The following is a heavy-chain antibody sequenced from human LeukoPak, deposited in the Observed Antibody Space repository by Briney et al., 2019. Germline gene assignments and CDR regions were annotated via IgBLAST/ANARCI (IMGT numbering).Heavy chain of an antibody. D-gene: IGHD3-10*01. CDR2: IYYSGST. Sequence: SETLSLTCAVSGGSISSYYWSWIRQPPGKGLEWIGYIYYSGSTNYNPSLKSRVTISVDTSKNQFSLKLSSVTAADTAVYYCARFSDGSGSYSHDYWGQGTLVTVSS. V-gene: IGHV4-59*01. CDR3: ARFSDGSGSYSHDY. J-gene: IGHJ4*02. CDR1: GGSISSYY.